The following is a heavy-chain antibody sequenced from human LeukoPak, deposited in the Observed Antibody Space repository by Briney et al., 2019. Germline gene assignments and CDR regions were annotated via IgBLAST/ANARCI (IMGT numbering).Heavy chain of an antibody. CDR1: GYTFTSYD. J-gene: IGHJ4*02. CDR2: MNPNSGNT. Sequence: ASVTVSFKASGYTFTSYDINWVRQAPGQGLEWMGWMNPNSGNTGYAQKFQGRVTMTRNTSISTAYMELSSLISEDTAVYYCARQPPTGFDYGGQGTLVTVSA. D-gene: IGHD1-14*01. CDR3: ARQPPTGFDY. V-gene: IGHV1-8*01.